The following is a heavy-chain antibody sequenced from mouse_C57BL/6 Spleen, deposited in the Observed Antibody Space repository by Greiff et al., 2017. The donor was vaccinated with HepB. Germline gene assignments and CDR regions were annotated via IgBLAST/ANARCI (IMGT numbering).Heavy chain of an antibody. CDR3: ARDYGSRNYFDY. D-gene: IGHD1-1*01. Sequence: VQLKESGPVLVKPGASVKMSCKASGYTFTDYYMNWVKQSHGKSLEWIGVINPYNGGTSYNQKFKGKATLTVDKSSSTAYMELNSLTSEDSAVYYCARDYGSRNYFDYWGQGTTLTVSS. CDR1: GYTFTDYY. V-gene: IGHV1-19*01. J-gene: IGHJ2*01. CDR2: INPYNGGT.